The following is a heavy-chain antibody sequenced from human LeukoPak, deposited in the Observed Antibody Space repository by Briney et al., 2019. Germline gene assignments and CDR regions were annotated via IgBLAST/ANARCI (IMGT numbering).Heavy chain of an antibody. CDR2: IYYSGST. J-gene: IGHJ3*02. V-gene: IGHV4-61*01. Sequence: PSETLSLTCTVSGGSISSSSYYWSWIRQPPGKGLEWIGYIYYSGSTNYNPSLKSRVTISVDTSKNQFSLKLSSVTAADTAVYYCATRGQLWFLDAFDIWGQGTMVTVSS. CDR1: GGSISSSSYY. D-gene: IGHD5-18*01. CDR3: ATRGQLWFLDAFDI.